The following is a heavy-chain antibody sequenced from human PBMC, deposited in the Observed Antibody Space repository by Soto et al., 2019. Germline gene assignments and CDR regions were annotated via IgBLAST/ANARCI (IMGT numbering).Heavy chain of an antibody. CDR1: GGTFSSYT. J-gene: IGHJ6*03. D-gene: IGHD2-15*01. CDR2: IIPILGIA. CDR3: ARDVVGYCSGGSCYPKAYYYYYYMDV. V-gene: IGHV1-69*04. Sequence: SVKVSCKASGGTFSSYTISWVRQAPGQGLEWMGRIIPILGIANYAQKFQGRVTITADKSTSTAYMELSSMRSEDTAEYYCARDVVGYCSGGSCYPKAYYYYYYMDVWGKGTTVTVSS.